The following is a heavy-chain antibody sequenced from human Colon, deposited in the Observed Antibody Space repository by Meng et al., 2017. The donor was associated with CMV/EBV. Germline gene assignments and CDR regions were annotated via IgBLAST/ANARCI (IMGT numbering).Heavy chain of an antibody. V-gene: IGHV3-72*01. CDR2: TKNKANNYAT. Sequence: GESLKISCAVSGFTFSDHWMDWVRQAPGKGLEWIGRTKNKANNYATEYAASVKGRLTISRDNAKNTLYLQMNSLRAEDTAVYYCARDARIEAPGNRVDYWGQGTLVTVSS. D-gene: IGHD6-13*01. CDR3: ARDARIEAPGNRVDY. CDR1: GFTFSDHW. J-gene: IGHJ4*02.